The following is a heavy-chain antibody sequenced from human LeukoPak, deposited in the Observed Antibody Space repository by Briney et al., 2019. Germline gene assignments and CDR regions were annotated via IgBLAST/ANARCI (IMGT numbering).Heavy chain of an antibody. J-gene: IGHJ4*02. CDR1: GFTFSDYY. CDR2: ISSSGSTI. Sequence: RGSLRLSCAASGFTFSDYYMSWIRQAPGKGLEWVSYISSSGSTIYYADSVKGRFTISRDNAKNSLYLQMNSLRAEDTAVYYCARGSYYDSSGDLDCWGQGTLVTVSS. D-gene: IGHD3-22*01. CDR3: ARGSYYDSSGDLDC. V-gene: IGHV3-11*01.